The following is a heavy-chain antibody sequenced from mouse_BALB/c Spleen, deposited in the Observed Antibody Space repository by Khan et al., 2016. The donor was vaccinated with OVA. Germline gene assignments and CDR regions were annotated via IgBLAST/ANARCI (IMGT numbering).Heavy chain of an antibody. D-gene: IGHD2-14*01. CDR1: GFSLTRYN. V-gene: IGHV2-6-4*01. J-gene: IGHJ4*01. CDR2: IWGGGGT. Sequence: QVQLQQSGPGLVAPSQSLSITCTVSGFSLTRYNVHWVCQPPGKGLEWLGMIWGGGGTDYNSALKSRLSISKDNSKSQVFLKMNRLQTDDTAMYYCARAYYRYDGYYAMDYWGQGTSVTVSS. CDR3: ARAYYRYDGYYAMDY.